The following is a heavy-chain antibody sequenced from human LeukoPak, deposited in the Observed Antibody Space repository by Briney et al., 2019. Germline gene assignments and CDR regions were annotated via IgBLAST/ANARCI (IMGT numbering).Heavy chain of an antibody. D-gene: IGHD7-27*01. J-gene: IGHJ4*02. CDR2: INHSGST. V-gene: IGHV4-34*01. CDR3: ARGQNWGSYFDY. CDR1: GGSFSGYY. Sequence: SETLSLTCAVYGGSFSGYYWSWIRQPPGKGLEWIGEINHSGSTNYNPSLKSRVTISVDTSKNQFPLKLSSVTAADTAVYYCARGQNWGSYFDYWGQGTLVTVSS.